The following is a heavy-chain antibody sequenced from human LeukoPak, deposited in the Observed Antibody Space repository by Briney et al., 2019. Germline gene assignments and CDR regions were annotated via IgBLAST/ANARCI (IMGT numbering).Heavy chain of an antibody. J-gene: IGHJ4*02. CDR3: VRDGGVSGYDLLDY. D-gene: IGHD5-12*01. CDR1: GFTFSNYW. V-gene: IGHV3-7*01. Sequence: PEGSLRLSCAASGFTFSNYWMTWVRQAPRKGLEWVAHINQDGSEEHYMDSVKARFTISRDNAKNSLSLQMNSLRAEDTAVYYCVRDGGVSGYDLLDYWGQGTLVTVSS. CDR2: INQDGSEE.